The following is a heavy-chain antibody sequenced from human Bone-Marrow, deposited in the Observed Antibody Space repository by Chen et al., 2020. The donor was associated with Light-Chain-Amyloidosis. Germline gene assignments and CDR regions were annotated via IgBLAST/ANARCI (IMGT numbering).Heavy chain of an antibody. CDR3: ARPDTAMVTGYYYYGMDV. D-gene: IGHD5-18*01. V-gene: IGHV3-53*01. CDR2: IYSGGST. Sequence: EVQLVESGGGLIQPGGSLRLSCAASGFTVSSNYMSWVRQAPGKGLEWVSVIYSGGSTYYADSVKGRFTISRDNSKNTLYLQMNSLRAEDTAVYHCARPDTAMVTGYYYYGMDVWGQGTTVTVSS. CDR1: GFTVSSNY. J-gene: IGHJ6*02.